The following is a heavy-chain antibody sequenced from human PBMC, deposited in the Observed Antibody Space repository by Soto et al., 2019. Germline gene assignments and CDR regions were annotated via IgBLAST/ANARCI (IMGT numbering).Heavy chain of an antibody. Sequence: TQGKGLEWVAVISYDGSNKYYAASVKGRFTISRNNSKNTLYLQMNSLRAEDTAVYYCARDRESFASAAALHSYLHYGMDVPGQRTTLTVSS. V-gene: IGHV3-30-3*01. CDR2: ISYDGSNK. J-gene: IGHJ6*02. CDR3: ARDRESFASAAALHSYLHYGMDV. D-gene: IGHD3-10*01.